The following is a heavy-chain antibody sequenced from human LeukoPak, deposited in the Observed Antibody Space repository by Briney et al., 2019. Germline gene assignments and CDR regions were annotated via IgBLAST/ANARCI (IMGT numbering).Heavy chain of an antibody. D-gene: IGHD4-17*01. V-gene: IGHV3-21*01. CDR2: ISSSSSYI. CDR1: GFTFSSYS. CDR3: ARVMTTVTRDFDY. J-gene: IGHJ4*02. Sequence: PGGSLRLSCAASGFTFSSYSMNWVHQAPGKGLEWDSSISSSSSYIYYADSVKGRFTSSRDNAKNSLYLQMNSLRAEDTAVYYCARVMTTVTRDFDYWGQGTLVTVSS.